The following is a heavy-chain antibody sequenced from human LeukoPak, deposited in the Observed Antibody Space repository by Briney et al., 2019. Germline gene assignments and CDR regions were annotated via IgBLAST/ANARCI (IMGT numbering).Heavy chain of an antibody. D-gene: IGHD1-26*01. V-gene: IGHV1-2*02. Sequence: EASVTVSCTASGYTFTGYYTHWVRQAPGQGLEWMGWINPNSGGTNYAQKFQGRVTMTRDTSISTAYMELSRLRSDDTAVYYCARGILLYYYYMDVWGKGTTVTVSS. CDR1: GYTFTGYY. J-gene: IGHJ6*03. CDR2: INPNSGGT. CDR3: ARGILLYYYYMDV.